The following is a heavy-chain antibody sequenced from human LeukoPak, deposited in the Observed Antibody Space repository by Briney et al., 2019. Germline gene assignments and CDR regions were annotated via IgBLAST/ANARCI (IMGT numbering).Heavy chain of an antibody. CDR3: ARSPGEMATMFDY. Sequence: ASVKVSCKASGGTFSSYAISWVRQAPGQGLEWMGGIIPIFGTANYAQKFQGRVTITTDESTSTAYMELSSLRSEDTAVYYCARSPGEMATMFDYWGQGTLVTVSS. V-gene: IGHV1-69*05. D-gene: IGHD5-24*01. J-gene: IGHJ4*02. CDR2: IIPIFGTA. CDR1: GGTFSSYA.